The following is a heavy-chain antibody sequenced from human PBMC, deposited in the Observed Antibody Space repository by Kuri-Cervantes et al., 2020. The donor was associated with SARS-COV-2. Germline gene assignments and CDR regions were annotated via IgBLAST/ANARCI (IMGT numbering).Heavy chain of an antibody. D-gene: IGHD3-16*01. CDR1: GYTFTGYY. V-gene: IGHV1-2*04. CDR2: INPNSGGT. J-gene: IGHJ3*02. CDR3: ARTTPFRRLMVIYQWGAFEI. Sequence: ASVKVSCKASGYTFTGYYMHWVRQAPGQGLEWMGWINPNSGGTNYAQKFQGWVTMTRDTSITTVYMELSRLRSDDTAVYYCARTTPFRRLMVIYQWGAFEIWGQGTMVTVSS.